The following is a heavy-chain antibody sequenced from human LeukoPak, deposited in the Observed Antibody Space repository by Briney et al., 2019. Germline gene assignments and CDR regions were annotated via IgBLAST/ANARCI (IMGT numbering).Heavy chain of an antibody. V-gene: IGHV3-30-3*01. Sequence: GGSLILSCAASGFTFSSYAMHWVRQAPGKGLEWVAVISYDGSNKYYADSVKGRFTISRDNSKNTLYLQMNSLRAEDTAVYHCARKSRDGYNGFDYWGQGTLVTVSS. CDR1: GFTFSSYA. D-gene: IGHD5-24*01. CDR2: ISYDGSNK. CDR3: ARKSRDGYNGFDY. J-gene: IGHJ4*02.